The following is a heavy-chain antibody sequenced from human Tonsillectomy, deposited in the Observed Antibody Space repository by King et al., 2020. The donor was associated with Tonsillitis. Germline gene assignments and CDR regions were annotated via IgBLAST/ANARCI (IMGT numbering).Heavy chain of an antibody. Sequence: VQLVESGAEIKKAGESLRISCRASGYRFTDYWIGWVRQRPGKGLEWMGLIYSDESNIKYSPSFKGQVTISADKSINTVYLQWDRLKASDTAMYYCARPYSTTWGYDSWGQGTVVTVSS. V-gene: IGHV5-51*01. J-gene: IGHJ4*02. CDR1: GYRFTDYW. CDR2: IYSDESNI. D-gene: IGHD2-2*01. CDR3: ARPYSTTWGYDS.